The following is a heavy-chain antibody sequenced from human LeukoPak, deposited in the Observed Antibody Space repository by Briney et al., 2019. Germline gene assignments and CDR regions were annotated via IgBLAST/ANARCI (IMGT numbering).Heavy chain of an antibody. CDR2: INPNSGGT. D-gene: IGHD1-26*01. V-gene: IGHV1-2*02. CDR1: GYTFTGYY. CDR3: ARVLEWDSSSYYYYYMDV. J-gene: IGHJ6*03. Sequence: SVKVSCKASGYTFTGYYMHWVRQAPGQGLEWMGWINPNSGGTNYAQKFQGRVTMTRDTSISTAYMELSRLRSDDTAVYYCARVLEWDSSSYYYYYMDVWGKGTTVTVSS.